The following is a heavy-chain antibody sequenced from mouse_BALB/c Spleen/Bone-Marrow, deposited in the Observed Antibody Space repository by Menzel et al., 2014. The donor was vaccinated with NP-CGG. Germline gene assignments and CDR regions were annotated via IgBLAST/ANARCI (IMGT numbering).Heavy chain of an antibody. CDR2: INPGNGGT. CDR1: GYTFTNYY. J-gene: IGHJ3*01. Sequence: VQLQQSGAELVKPGASVKLSCKTFGYTFTNYYIYWVKQRPGQGLEWIGEINPGNGGTNFNERFKSKATLTVDKSSTTAYILRTSLTSEDSAVYYCARGSPYWGQGTLVTVSA. V-gene: IGHV1S81*02. D-gene: IGHD6-2*01. CDR3: ARGSPY.